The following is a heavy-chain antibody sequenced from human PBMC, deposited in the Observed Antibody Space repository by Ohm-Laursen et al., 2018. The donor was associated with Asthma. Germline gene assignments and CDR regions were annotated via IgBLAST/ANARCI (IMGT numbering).Heavy chain of an antibody. Sequence: SSVKVSCKASGGTFSSYAISWVRQAPGQGLEWMGGIIPIFGTANYAQKFQGRVTITADESTSTAYMELSSLRSEDTAVYYCARDLRYFDWLDLDYWGQGTLVTVSS. D-gene: IGHD3-9*01. CDR1: GGTFSSYA. CDR2: IIPIFGTA. CDR3: ARDLRYFDWLDLDY. J-gene: IGHJ4*02. V-gene: IGHV1-69*01.